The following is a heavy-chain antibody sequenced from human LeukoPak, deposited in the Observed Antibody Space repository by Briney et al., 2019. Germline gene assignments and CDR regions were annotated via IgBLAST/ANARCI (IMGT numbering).Heavy chain of an antibody. CDR2: ISAYNGNT. V-gene: IGHV1-18*01. CDR3: AREMTTVVTPTNYYYYGMDV. J-gene: IGHJ6*02. CDR1: GYTFTSYG. Sequence: ASVKVSCKASGYTFTSYGISWVRQAPGQGLEWMGWISAYNGNTNYAQKLQGRVTMTTDASTSTAYMELRSLRSDDTAVYYCAREMTTVVTPTNYYYYGMDVWGQGATVTVSS. D-gene: IGHD4-23*01.